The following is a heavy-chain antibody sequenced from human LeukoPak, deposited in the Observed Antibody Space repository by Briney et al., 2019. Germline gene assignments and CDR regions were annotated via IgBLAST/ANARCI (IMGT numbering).Heavy chain of an antibody. CDR1: GGTFSSYA. D-gene: IGHD2-2*01. V-gene: IGHV1-69*05. J-gene: IGHJ6*03. Sequence: ASVKVSCKASGGTFSSYAISWVRQAPGQGLEWMGRIIPIFGTANYAQKFQGRVTITTDESTSTAYMELSSLRYEDTAVYYCVSSGSSTSRYFMDVWGKGTTVTVSS. CDR2: IIPIFGTA. CDR3: VSSGSSTSRYFMDV.